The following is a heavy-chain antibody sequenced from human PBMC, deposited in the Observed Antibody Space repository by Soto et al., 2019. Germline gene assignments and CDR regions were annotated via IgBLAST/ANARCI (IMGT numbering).Heavy chain of an antibody. D-gene: IGHD6-13*01. J-gene: IGHJ5*02. Sequence: SQTLSLTCVISGDSVSSNSAAWNWIRQSPSRGLEWLGRTYYRSKWYNDYAVSVRSRITINPDTSKNQFSLQLNSVTPEDTAVYYCARGIAAGRADWLDPWGQGTLVTVSS. CDR1: GDSVSSNSAA. CDR3: ARGIAAGRADWLDP. V-gene: IGHV6-1*01. CDR2: TYYRSKWYN.